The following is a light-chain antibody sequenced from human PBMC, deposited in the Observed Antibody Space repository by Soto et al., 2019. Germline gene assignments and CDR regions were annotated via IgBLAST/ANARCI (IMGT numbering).Light chain of an antibody. Sequence: DIQMTQSLSTLFATVGDRVPITYRAIQSISSWWAWYQQKPGKAPKLLIYKASSLKSGVPSSFSGSGSGTEFTLTISSLQPDDFATYYCQQYKSYSETFGQGTKVE. CDR2: KAS. J-gene: IGKJ1*01. V-gene: IGKV1-5*03. CDR3: QQYKSYSET. CDR1: QSISSW.